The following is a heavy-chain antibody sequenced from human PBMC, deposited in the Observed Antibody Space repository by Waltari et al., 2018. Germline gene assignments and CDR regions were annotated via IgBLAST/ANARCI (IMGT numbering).Heavy chain of an antibody. CDR1: GGSISSSSYY. J-gene: IGHJ4*02. V-gene: IGHV4-39*01. D-gene: IGHD6-6*01. CDR2: IYYSGST. CDR3: ARQTPKESIAAAFDY. Sequence: QLQLQESGPGLVKPSETLSLTCTVSGGSISSSSYYWGWIRQPPGKGLEWIGSIYYSGSTYYNPSLKSRVTISVDTSKNQFSLKLSSVTAADTAVYYCARQTPKESIAAAFDYWGQGTLVIVSS.